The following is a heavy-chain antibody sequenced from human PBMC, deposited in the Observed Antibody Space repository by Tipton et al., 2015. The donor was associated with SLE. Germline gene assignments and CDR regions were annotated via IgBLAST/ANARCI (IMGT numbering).Heavy chain of an antibody. Sequence: TLSLTCSVSGGSISSKYWSWIRQAPGKGLEWIGYFSYSGGINYNPSLKSRVTISADTSKNQFSLKLRSVTAADTAVYYCARAPGLDRDYYYYYYMDVWGKGTAVTVSS. J-gene: IGHJ6*03. CDR2: FSYSGGI. CDR1: GGSISSKY. CDR3: ARAPGLDRDYYYYYYMDV. V-gene: IGHV4-59*12. D-gene: IGHD3/OR15-3a*01.